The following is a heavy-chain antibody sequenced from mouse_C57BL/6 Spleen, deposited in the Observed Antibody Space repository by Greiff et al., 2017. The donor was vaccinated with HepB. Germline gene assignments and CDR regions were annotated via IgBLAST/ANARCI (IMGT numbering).Heavy chain of an antibody. CDR3: ARRGGYGSSYGSWFAY. V-gene: IGHV1-69*01. J-gene: IGHJ3*01. CDR1: GYTFTSYW. D-gene: IGHD1-1*01. CDR2: IDPSDSYT. Sequence: VQLQQPGAELVMPGASVKLSCKASGYTFTSYWMHWVKQRPGQGLEWIGEIDPSDSYTNYNQKFKGKSTLTVDKSSSTAYMQHSSLTSEDSAVYYCARRGGYGSSYGSWFAYWGQGAVVTVS.